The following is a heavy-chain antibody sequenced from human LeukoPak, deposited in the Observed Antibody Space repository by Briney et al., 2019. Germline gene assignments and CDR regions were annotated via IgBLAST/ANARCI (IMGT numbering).Heavy chain of an antibody. CDR2: IYTGGNT. J-gene: IGHJ5*02. CDR1: GVSVMNSF. CDR3: ARDHGLLRALDP. Sequence: SETLSLTCTVSGVSVMNSFWAWIRQPAGKGLEWVGRIYTGGNTNYNPSLKSRVTISVDTSKNQFSLNLTSVTAADTAIYYCARDHGLLRALDPWGQGTLVTVSS. V-gene: IGHV4-4*07. D-gene: IGHD3/OR15-3a*01.